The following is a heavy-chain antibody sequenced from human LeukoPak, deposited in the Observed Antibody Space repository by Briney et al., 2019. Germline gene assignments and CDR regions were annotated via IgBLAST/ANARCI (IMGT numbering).Heavy chain of an antibody. CDR3: ARGRGLGVVSPYFDY. CDR1: GFTVSSNY. J-gene: IGHJ4*02. D-gene: IGHD3-3*01. V-gene: IGHV3-53*01. Sequence: GGSLRLSCAASGFTVSSNYIIWVRQAPGNGLERVSVIYGDGRTSHSASVRGRFTISRDNSKNIVSLQMNNLRAEDTAVYYCARGRGLGVVSPYFDYWGQGTLVTVSS. CDR2: IYGDGRT.